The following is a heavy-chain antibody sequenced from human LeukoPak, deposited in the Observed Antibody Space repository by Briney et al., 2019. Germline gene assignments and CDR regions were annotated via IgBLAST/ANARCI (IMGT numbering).Heavy chain of an antibody. Sequence: ASVKVSCKASGYTFTSYGISWVRQAPGQGLEWMGIINSSGGSTSYAQKFQGRVTMTRDMSTSTVYMELSSLTSEDTAVYYCARMTVAYGHNGYDAWGQLILVTVSS. D-gene: IGHD6-19*01. CDR3: ARMTVAYGHNGYDA. V-gene: IGHV1-46*01. CDR2: INSSGGST. CDR1: GYTFTSYG. J-gene: IGHJ5*02.